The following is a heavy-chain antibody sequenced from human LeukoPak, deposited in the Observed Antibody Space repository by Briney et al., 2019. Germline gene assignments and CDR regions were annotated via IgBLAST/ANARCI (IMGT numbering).Heavy chain of an antibody. Sequence: GTSVKVSCKASGFTFTSSAVQWVRQARGQRLEWIGWIVVGSGNTNYAQKFQERVTITRDMSTSTAYMELSSLRSEDSAVYYCAADSNGYENFDYWGQGTLVTVSS. CDR1: GFTFTSSA. D-gene: IGHD5-12*01. V-gene: IGHV1-58*01. CDR2: IVVGSGNT. CDR3: AADSNGYENFDY. J-gene: IGHJ4*02.